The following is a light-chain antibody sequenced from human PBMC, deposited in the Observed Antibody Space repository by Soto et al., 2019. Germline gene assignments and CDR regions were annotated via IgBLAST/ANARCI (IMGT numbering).Light chain of an antibody. CDR2: GAS. V-gene: IGKV3-20*01. CDR1: QSVSSSY. Sequence: PGERATLSCRASQSVSSSYLAWYQQKPGQAPRLLIYGASSRATGIPDRFSGSGSGTDFTLTISSLEPEDFALYYRQQYASSPWTFGQGTKVEI. J-gene: IGKJ1*01. CDR3: QQYASSPWT.